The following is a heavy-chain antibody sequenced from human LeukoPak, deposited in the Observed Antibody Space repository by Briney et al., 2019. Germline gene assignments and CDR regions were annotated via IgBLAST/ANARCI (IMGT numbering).Heavy chain of an antibody. V-gene: IGHV4-39*02. CDR3: REGFQYGMDV. CDR1: VASITRSTSY. CDR2: VNYPWCN. J-gene: IGHJ6*02. Sequence: SDTLCLTCSVSVASITRSTSYGAWIRQPSGKGREWIGNVNYPWCNYHNPALKSRLTIYEDPSKHHFPLKLSSAAAADAAVFFHREGFQYGMDVWGQGTTVTVSS. D-gene: IGHD2-8*01.